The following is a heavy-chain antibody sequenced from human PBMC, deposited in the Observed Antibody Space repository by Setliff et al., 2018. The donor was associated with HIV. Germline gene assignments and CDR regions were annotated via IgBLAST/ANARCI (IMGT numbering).Heavy chain of an antibody. CDR3: ARGWTTYYDYVWGSYPPVY. CDR1: GGTFTGYA. V-gene: IGHV1-69*13. J-gene: IGHJ4*02. Sequence: SVKVSCKASGGTFTGYAITWVRQPPGQGLEWMGGIIPVFGTTNYAQKFQGRVSITADESTTTAYMELSSLRSEDTAVYYCARGWTTYYDYVWGSYPPVYWGQGTLVTVSS. CDR2: IIPVFGTT. D-gene: IGHD3-16*02.